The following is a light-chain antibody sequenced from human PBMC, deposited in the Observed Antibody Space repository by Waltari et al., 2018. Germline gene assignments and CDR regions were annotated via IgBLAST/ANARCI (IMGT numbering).Light chain of an antibody. CDR2: AAS. V-gene: IGKV1-12*01. CDR3: QQGNSFPPT. Sequence: DIQMTQSPSSVSASVGDSVIITCRESQGINNYLALYQQKPGEAPNLLIYAASVLQTAVPSRFSGTGSGTDFTLTINNLQPEDFVTYFCQQGNSFPPTFGQGTQVDVK. CDR1: QGINNY. J-gene: IGKJ1*01.